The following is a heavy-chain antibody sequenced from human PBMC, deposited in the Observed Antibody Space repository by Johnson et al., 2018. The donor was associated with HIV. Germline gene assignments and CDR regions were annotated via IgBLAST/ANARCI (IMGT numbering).Heavy chain of an antibody. CDR2: ISYDGSNK. D-gene: IGHD1-26*01. CDR1: GFTFSSYD. CDR3: ARGREGGTYQGGAFDI. Sequence: QEQLVESGGGLVQPGGSLRLSCAASGFTFSSYDIHWVRQAPGKGLEWVALISYDGSNKYYADSVKGRFTISRDNSKNTLYLQMNSLRAEDRSVYYWARGREGGTYQGGAFDIWGQGTMVTVSS. J-gene: IGHJ3*02. V-gene: IGHV3-30*03.